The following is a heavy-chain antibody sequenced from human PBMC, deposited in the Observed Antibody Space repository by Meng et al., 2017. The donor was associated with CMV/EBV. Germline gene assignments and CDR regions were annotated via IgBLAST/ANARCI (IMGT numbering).Heavy chain of an antibody. J-gene: IGHJ4*02. CDR3: ARPPGYSYHAYYFDY. CDR1: VFTFSDYY. CDR2: ISSSGSTI. V-gene: IGHV3-11*01. D-gene: IGHD5-18*01. Sequence: GESLKISCAASVFTFSDYYMSWIRQAPGKGLEWVSYISSSGSTIYYADSVKGRFTISRDNAKNSLYLQMNSLRAEDTAVYYCARPPGYSYHAYYFDYWGQGTLVTVSS.